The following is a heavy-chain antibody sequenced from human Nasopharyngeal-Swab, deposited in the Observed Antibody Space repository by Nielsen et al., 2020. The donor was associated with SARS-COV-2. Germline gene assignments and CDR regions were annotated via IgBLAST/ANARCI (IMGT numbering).Heavy chain of an antibody. V-gene: IGHV3-23*01. CDR2: ISGSGGST. J-gene: IGHJ6*02. CDR1: GFTFSSYA. CDR3: AKENGDSNYYYGMDV. Sequence: GESLKISCAASGFTFSSYAMSWVRQAPGKGLEWVSAISGSGGSTYYADSVKGRFTISRDNSKNTLYLQMNSLRAEDTAVYYCAKENGDSNYYYGMDVWDQGTTVTVS. D-gene: IGHD4-17*01.